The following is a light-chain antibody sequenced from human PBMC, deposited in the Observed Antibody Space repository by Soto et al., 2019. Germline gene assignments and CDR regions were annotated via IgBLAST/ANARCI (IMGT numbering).Light chain of an antibody. V-gene: IGKV3-20*01. J-gene: IGKJ4*01. Sequence: EIVLTQSPGTLSLSPGERVTLSCKTSQTISSGFLAWYQQKPGQAPRLLIYGASSRATGIPDRFSGSGSGTDFTLTISRLEPEDSAVYYCQLLTFGGGTKVEIK. CDR3: QLLT. CDR1: QTISSGF. CDR2: GAS.